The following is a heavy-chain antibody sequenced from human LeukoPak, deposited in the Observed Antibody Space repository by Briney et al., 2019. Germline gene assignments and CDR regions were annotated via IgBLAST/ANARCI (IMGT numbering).Heavy chain of an antibody. D-gene: IGHD2-8*02. Sequence: GGSLRLSCAASGFTFSNYGMNWVRQAPGRGLECLSYISSTGSTIYNADSVKGRFTISRDNAKDSLYLQMNSLRAEDTAVYYCARMGTGGRPFDYWGQGTRVTVSS. CDR2: ISSTGSTI. V-gene: IGHV3-48*03. J-gene: IGHJ4*02. CDR3: ARMGTGGRPFDY. CDR1: GFTFSNYG.